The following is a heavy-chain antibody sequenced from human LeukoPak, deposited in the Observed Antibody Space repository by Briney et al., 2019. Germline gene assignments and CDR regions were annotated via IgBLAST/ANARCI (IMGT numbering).Heavy chain of an antibody. Sequence: PGRSLRLSCAASGFTFSSYGMHWVRQAPGKGLEWVAVISYDGSNKYYADSVKGRFTISRDNSKNTLYLQMNSLRAEDTAVYYCAKVMKAGILTGYAYWGQGTLVTVSS. CDR1: GFTFSSYG. CDR3: AKVMKAGILTGYAY. J-gene: IGHJ4*02. V-gene: IGHV3-30*18. D-gene: IGHD3-9*01. CDR2: ISYDGSNK.